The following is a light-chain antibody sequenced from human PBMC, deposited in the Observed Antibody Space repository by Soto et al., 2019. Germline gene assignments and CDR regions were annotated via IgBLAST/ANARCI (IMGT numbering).Light chain of an antibody. Sequence: QSVLTQPPSASGTPGQRVTISCSGSSSNIGSNYVYWYQQLPETAPKLLIYRNNQRPSGVPDRFSGSKSGTSASLALSGLRSEDEADYYCAAWDDSLSGYVVFGGGTKLTVL. CDR3: AAWDDSLSGYVV. V-gene: IGLV1-47*01. J-gene: IGLJ2*01. CDR1: SSNIGSNY. CDR2: RNN.